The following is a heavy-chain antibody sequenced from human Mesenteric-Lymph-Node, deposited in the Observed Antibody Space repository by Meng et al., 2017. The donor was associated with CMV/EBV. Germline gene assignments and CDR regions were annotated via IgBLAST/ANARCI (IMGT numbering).Heavy chain of an antibody. J-gene: IGHJ4*02. V-gene: IGHV1-2*02. Sequence: ASVKVSCKASGYTFTGYYMHWVRQAPGQGLEWMGWINPNSGGTNYAQKFQGRVTMTRDTSISTAYMELSRLRSDDTAVYYCARDTPDCSSTGCPESSLDYWGQGTLVTVSS. CDR3: ARDTPDCSSTGCPESSLDY. CDR2: INPNSGGT. CDR1: GYTFTGYY. D-gene: IGHD2-2*01.